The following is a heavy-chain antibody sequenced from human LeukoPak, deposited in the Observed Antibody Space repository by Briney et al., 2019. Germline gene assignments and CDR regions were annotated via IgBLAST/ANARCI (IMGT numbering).Heavy chain of an antibody. CDR3: ATRSPEAGFDY. D-gene: IGHD6-19*01. CDR2: INHSGST. Sequence: SETLSLTCAVYGGSFSGYYWSWIRQPPGKGLEWIGEINHSGSTNYNPSFKSRVTISVDTSKNQFSLKLSSVTAADTAVYYCATRSPEAGFDYWGQGTLVTVSS. V-gene: IGHV4-34*01. J-gene: IGHJ4*02. CDR1: GGSFSGYY.